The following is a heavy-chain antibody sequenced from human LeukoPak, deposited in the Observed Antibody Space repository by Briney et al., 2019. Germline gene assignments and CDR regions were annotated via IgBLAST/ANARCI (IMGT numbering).Heavy chain of an antibody. CDR1: GFTFSIYS. Sequence: GGSLRLSCAASGFTFSIYSMNWVRQAPGKGLEWVSSISSSSSYIYYADSVKGRFTISRDNARNSVYLQMNSLRAEDTAVYYCAKDRGSGYYYNFDYWGQGTLVTVSS. CDR3: AKDRGSGYYYNFDY. CDR2: ISSSSSYI. D-gene: IGHD3-22*01. J-gene: IGHJ4*02. V-gene: IGHV3-21*01.